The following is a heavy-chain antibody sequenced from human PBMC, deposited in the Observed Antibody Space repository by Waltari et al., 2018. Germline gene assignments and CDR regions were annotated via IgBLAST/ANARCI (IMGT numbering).Heavy chain of an antibody. V-gene: IGHV1-24*01. CDR2: FDPEDGET. CDR3: ATGSITIFGVVTPYGMDV. J-gene: IGHJ6*02. D-gene: IGHD3-3*01. CDR1: GYTLTELS. Sequence: QVQLVQSGAEVKKPGASVKVSCKVSGYTLTELSMHWVRQAPGKGLEWMGGFDPEDGETIYGQKFQGRVTMTEDTATDTAYMELSSLRSEDTAVYYCATGSITIFGVVTPYGMDVWGQGTTVTVSS.